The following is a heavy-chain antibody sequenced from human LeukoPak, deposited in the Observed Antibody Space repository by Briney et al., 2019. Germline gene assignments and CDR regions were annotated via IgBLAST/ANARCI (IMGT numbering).Heavy chain of an antibody. J-gene: IGHJ6*03. CDR2: IGWDGTTT. Sequence: GGSLRLSCAASGFTFSDYTMHWVRQPPGKGLEWVSLIGWDGTTTSYADSVRGRFTISRDSSKNFLYLQMNNLRTEDTALYYCAKDPSYRNHYLSYLDLWGKGPTVIVSS. CDR1: GFTFSDYT. CDR3: AKDPSYRNHYLSYLDL. V-gene: IGHV3-43*01. D-gene: IGHD4-11*01.